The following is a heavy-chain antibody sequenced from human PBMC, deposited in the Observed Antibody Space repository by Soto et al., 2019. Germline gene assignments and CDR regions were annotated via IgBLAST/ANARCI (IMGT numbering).Heavy chain of an antibody. CDR1: EFTFSTYC. J-gene: IGHJ6*01. V-gene: IGHV3-74*01. CDR2: INSDGSST. Sequence: GGYPRISCAASEFTFSTYCMHWVRQAPGKGLVWISRINSDGSSTRYADSVKGRFTISRDNAENTRYLQMNSLRAEDTVFYYCTNQRDLIDFRGQGSTVIGSS. CDR3: TNQRDLIDF. D-gene: IGHD2-21*01.